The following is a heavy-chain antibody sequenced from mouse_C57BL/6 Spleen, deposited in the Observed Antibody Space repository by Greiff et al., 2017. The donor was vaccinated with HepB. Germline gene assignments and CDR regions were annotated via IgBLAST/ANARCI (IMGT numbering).Heavy chain of an antibody. CDR3: TRGGYYGSSHWYFDV. Sequence: EVKLMESGEGLVKPGGSLKLSCAASGFTFSSYAMSWVRQTPEKRLEWVAYISSGGDYIYYADTVKGRFTISRDNARNTLYLQMSSLKSEDTAMDYCTRGGYYGSSHWYFDVWGTGTTVTVSS. CDR1: GFTFSSYA. CDR2: ISSGGDYI. V-gene: IGHV5-9-1*02. J-gene: IGHJ1*03. D-gene: IGHD1-1*01.